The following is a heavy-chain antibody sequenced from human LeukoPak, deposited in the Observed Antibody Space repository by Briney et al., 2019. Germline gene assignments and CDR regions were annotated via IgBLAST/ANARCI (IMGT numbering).Heavy chain of an antibody. V-gene: IGHV4-30-4*08. Sequence: KPSETLSLTCTVSGGSISSSSYYWGWIRQPPGKGLEWIGYIYYSGSTYYNPSLKSRVTISVDTSKNQFSLKLSSVTAADTAVYYCARDRQLLYLSAFDIWGQGTMVTVSS. CDR2: IYYSGST. D-gene: IGHD2-2*02. CDR1: GGSISSSSYY. J-gene: IGHJ3*02. CDR3: ARDRQLLYLSAFDI.